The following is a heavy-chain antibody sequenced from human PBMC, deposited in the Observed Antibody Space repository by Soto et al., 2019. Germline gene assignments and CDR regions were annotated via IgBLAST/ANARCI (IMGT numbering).Heavy chain of an antibody. J-gene: IGHJ4*02. CDR2: IDSRSRHI. CDR1: GFTFSESS. Sequence: GGSLRLSCGASGFTFSESSMNWVRQAPGKGLEWVSSIDSRSRHIFYADSGKGRFTISRDNAKNSLFLQMNSLTAEDTAVYYCARGGGSLNYWGQGTLVTVSS. CDR3: ARGGGSLNY. V-gene: IGHV3-21*01. D-gene: IGHD2-15*01.